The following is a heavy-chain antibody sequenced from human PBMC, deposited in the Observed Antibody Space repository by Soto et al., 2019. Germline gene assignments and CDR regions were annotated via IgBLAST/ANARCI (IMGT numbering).Heavy chain of an antibody. Sequence: GGSLRLSCAASGFTFSSYSMNWVRQAPGKGLEWVSSISSSSYIYYADSVKGRFTISRDNAKNSLYLQMNSLRAEDTAVYYCARDIGRFGDYYDSSGYYDAFDIWGQGTMVTVSS. V-gene: IGHV3-21*01. CDR2: ISSSSYI. J-gene: IGHJ3*02. CDR3: ARDIGRFGDYYDSSGYYDAFDI. CDR1: GFTFSSYS. D-gene: IGHD3-22*01.